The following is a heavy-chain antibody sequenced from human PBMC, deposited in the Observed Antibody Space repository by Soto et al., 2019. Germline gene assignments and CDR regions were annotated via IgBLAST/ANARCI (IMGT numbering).Heavy chain of an antibody. CDR3: ARGGPGGLRNWFEP. V-gene: IGHV4-38-2*01. CDR2: IYHSGST. J-gene: IGHJ5*02. Sequence: PSETLSLTCAVSGYAIISGYYLVLIRHAPGKGLEWIVSIYHSGSTYYNPSLKGRFTISVDTAKNQLSLKLSTVTAADTAVYYCARGGPGGLRNWFEPWGQGTLVTVSS. D-gene: IGHD3-10*01. CDR1: GYAIISGYY.